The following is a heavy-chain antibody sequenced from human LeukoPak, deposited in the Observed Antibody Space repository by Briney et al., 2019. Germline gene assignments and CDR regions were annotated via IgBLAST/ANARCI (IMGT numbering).Heavy chain of an antibody. J-gene: IGHJ4*02. D-gene: IGHD3-22*01. CDR1: GFTVSSNY. CDR2: IYSGGST. CDR3: AKDLDSRGHLDH. V-gene: IGHV3-66*01. Sequence: PGGSLRLSCAASGFTVSSNYMSWVRQAPGKGLEWVSVIYSGGSTYYADSVKGRFTISRDNSKNTLYLQMYSLRADDTAVYYCAKDLDSRGHLDHWGQGTLVTVSS.